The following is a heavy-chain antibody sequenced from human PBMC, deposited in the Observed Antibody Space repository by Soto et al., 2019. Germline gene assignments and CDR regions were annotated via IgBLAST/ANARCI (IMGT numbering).Heavy chain of an antibody. CDR3: AKGGYYSLFDI. Sequence: GGSLRLSCAASGFTFSDYYMSWIRQAPGKGLEWVSYISTSGSTIYYADSVKGRFTISRDNSNNTLSLQMHILRVEDTAVYFCAKGGYYSLFDIWGQGTMVTVS. J-gene: IGHJ3*02. V-gene: IGHV3-11*01. CDR1: GFTFSDYY. CDR2: ISTSGSTI. D-gene: IGHD3-16*01.